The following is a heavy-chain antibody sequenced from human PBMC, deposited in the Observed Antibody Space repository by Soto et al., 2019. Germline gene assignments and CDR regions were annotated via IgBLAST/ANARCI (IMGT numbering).Heavy chain of an antibody. CDR1: VYSFTSYW. CDR2: VDPSDSYT. V-gene: IGHV5-10-1*01. J-gene: IGHJ6*02. Sequence: GESLQISCKGSVYSFTSYWISWVRLMPGKGLEWMGRVDPSDSYTNYSPSFQGHVTISADKSISTAYLQWSSLKASDTAMYYCSRQIPGGYRSNTRFHNGLDVWGQEAT. D-gene: IGHD2-2*01. CDR3: SRQIPGGYRSNTRFHNGLDV.